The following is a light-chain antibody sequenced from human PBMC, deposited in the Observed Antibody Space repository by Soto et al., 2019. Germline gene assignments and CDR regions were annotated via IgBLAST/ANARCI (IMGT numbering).Light chain of an antibody. CDR1: SSDVGGYNY. CDR2: AVT. Sequence: QSALTQPPSASGSPGQSVTISCTGTSSDVGGYNYVSWYQQHPGKAPKLMIYAVTKRPSGVPDRFSGSKSGYTASLTVSGLQAEDEADYYCSSYAGSNNWVVFGGGTKLTVL. J-gene: IGLJ2*01. CDR3: SSYAGSNNWVV. V-gene: IGLV2-8*01.